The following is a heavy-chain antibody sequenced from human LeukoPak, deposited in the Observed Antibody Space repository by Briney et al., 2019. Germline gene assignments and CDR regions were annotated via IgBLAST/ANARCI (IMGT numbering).Heavy chain of an antibody. Sequence: SETLSLTCAVYGGSFSGYYWSWIRQPPGKGLEWIGEINHSGSTNYNPSLKSRVTISVDMSKNQFSLKLSSVTAADTAVYYCARGRSGYYYGSGSYSHAYYYYYMDVWGKGTTVTVSS. V-gene: IGHV4-34*01. D-gene: IGHD3-10*01. CDR2: INHSGST. CDR1: GGSFSGYY. CDR3: ARGRSGYYYGSGSYSHAYYYYYMDV. J-gene: IGHJ6*03.